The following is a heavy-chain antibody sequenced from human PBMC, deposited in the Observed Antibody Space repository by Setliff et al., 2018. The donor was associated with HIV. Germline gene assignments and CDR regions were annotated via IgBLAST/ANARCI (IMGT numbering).Heavy chain of an antibody. CDR3: ARAGGTRHFNMVRGVLEPTYYYHMDV. CDR2: NIPIFGTA. V-gene: IGHV1-69*13. D-gene: IGHD3-10*01. CDR1: GGTFSSYA. Sequence: SVKVSCKASGGTFSSYAISWVRQAPGQGLEWMGGNIPIFGTANYAQKFQGRVTITADESTSTAYIELSSLRSEDTAVYYCARAGGTRHFNMVRGVLEPTYYYHMDVWGKGTTVTVSS. J-gene: IGHJ6*03.